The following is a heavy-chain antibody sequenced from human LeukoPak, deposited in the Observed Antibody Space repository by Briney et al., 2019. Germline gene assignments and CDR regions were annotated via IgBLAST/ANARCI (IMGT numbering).Heavy chain of an antibody. CDR2: INPNSGGT. V-gene: IGHV1-2*02. Sequence: ASVKVSCKASGYTFTGYYMHWVRQAPGQGLEWMGWINPNSGGTNYAQKFQGRVTMTRDTSISTAYMELSRLRSDDTAVYYCARGATIFGVVIGLDYWGQGTLVTVSS. CDR1: GYTFTGYY. CDR3: ARGATIFGVVIGLDY. D-gene: IGHD3-3*01. J-gene: IGHJ4*02.